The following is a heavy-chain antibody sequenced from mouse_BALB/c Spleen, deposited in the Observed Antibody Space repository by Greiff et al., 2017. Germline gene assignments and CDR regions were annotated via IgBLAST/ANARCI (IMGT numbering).Heavy chain of an antibody. J-gene: IGHJ2*01. Sequence: EVQLVESGGGLVKPGGSLKLSCAASGFTFSDYYMYWVRQTPEKRLEWVATISDGGSYTYYPDSVKGRFTISRDNAKNNLYLQMSSLKSEDTAMYYCARDGTGTHYFDYWGQGTTLTVSS. CDR1: GFTFSDYY. D-gene: IGHD4-1*01. CDR2: ISDGGSYT. CDR3: ARDGTGTHYFDY. V-gene: IGHV5-4*02.